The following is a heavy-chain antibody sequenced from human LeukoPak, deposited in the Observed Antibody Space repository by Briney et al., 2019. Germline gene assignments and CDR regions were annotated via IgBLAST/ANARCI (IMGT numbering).Heavy chain of an antibody. Sequence: GGSLRHSSADSGFTFCNYYGCWIRQAPGKGLEWVSYISSSSSYTNYADSVKGRFTISRDNAKNSLYLQMNSLRAEDTAVYYCARVVVYSNFAQDYWGRGKGIPVSS. CDR1: GFTFCNYY. CDR3: ARVVVYSNFAQDY. J-gene: IGHJ4*02. D-gene: IGHD4-11*01. V-gene: IGHV3-11*05. CDR2: ISSSSSYT.